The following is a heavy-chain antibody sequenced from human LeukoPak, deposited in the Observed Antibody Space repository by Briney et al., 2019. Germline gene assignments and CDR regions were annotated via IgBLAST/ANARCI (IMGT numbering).Heavy chain of an antibody. V-gene: IGHV4-30-2*01. Sequence: SETLSLTCTVSGGSISSGDYYWSWIRQPPGKGLEWIGYIYHSGSTYYNPSLKSRVTISVDRSKNQFSLKLSSVTAADTAVYYCARAISSGWFPRAFDIWGQGTMVTVSS. J-gene: IGHJ3*02. CDR3: ARAISSGWFPRAFDI. CDR1: GGSISSGDYY. D-gene: IGHD6-19*01. CDR2: IYHSGST.